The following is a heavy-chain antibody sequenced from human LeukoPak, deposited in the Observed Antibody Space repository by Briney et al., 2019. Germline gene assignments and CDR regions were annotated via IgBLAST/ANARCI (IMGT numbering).Heavy chain of an antibody. D-gene: IGHD4-4*01. CDR2: ISWNSVSI. CDR3: AKDMFSNYVGYYFVY. Sequence: GGSLRLSFAASGFTFDDYAMHWGRHAPGKGLDWFSGISWNSVSIGYAHSVKGRFTISRDNAKNSLYLQMKSLRAEDTAFYYCAKDMFSNYVGYYFVYWGQGTLVTVSS. CDR1: GFTFDDYA. V-gene: IGHV3-9*01. J-gene: IGHJ4*02.